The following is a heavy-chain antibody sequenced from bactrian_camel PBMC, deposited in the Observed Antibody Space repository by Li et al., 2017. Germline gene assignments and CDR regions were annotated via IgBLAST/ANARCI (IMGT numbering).Heavy chain of an antibody. J-gene: IGHJ4*01. CDR1: GFTDSTIH. D-gene: IGHD4*01. CDR3: AQGGYYTYSDYDAN. CDR2: IYPAGTNT. V-gene: IGHV3-2*01. Sequence: VQLVESGGGLVQPGGSLRLSCTASGFTDSTIHMSWVRQAPGKGLEWVVGIYPAGTNTYYTDFVKGRFAISRDNAANTLYLQMNSLKPEDAAVYYCAQGGYYTYSDYDANWGQGTQVTVS.